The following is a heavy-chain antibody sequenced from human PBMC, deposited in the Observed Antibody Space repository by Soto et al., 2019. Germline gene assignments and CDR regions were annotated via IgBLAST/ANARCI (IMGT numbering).Heavy chain of an antibody. J-gene: IGHJ6*02. Sequence: GGSLRLSCAASEFTFSDYEINWVRQAPGKGLEWVSYISSSGTTIYYSDPVKGRFTISRDNAQNSLYLQMNSLRAEDTAVYYCARGRVAVPGAALWNYYAMGVWGQGTTVTVSS. CDR3: ARGRVAVPGAALWNYYAMGV. V-gene: IGHV3-48*03. CDR1: EFTFSDYE. CDR2: ISSSGTTI. D-gene: IGHD2-2*01.